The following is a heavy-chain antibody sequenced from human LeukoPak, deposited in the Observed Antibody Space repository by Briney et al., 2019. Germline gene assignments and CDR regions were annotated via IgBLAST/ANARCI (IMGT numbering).Heavy chain of an antibody. D-gene: IGHD2-15*01. J-gene: IGHJ5*02. CDR2: IYHSGST. CDR3: ARKSGGSSRFDP. CDR1: GGSISSYY. Sequence: SETLSLTCTVSGGSISSYYWSWIRQPPGKGLEWIGYIYHSGSTNYNPSLKSRVTISVDTSKNQFSLKLSSVTAADTAVYYCARKSGGSSRFDPWGQGTLVTVSS. V-gene: IGHV4-59*01.